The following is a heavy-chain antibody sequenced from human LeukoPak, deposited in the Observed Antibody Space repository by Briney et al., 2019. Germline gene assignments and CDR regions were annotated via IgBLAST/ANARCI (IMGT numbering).Heavy chain of an antibody. CDR2: IKSKTDGGTT. Sequence: PGGTLRLSCAASGFTVSSNYMSWVRQAPGKGLEWVGRIKSKTDGGTTDYAAPVKGRFTISRDDSKNTLYLQMNSLKTEDTAVYYCTTDRVSWWLLPDGDYCGQGTLVTVSS. CDR1: GFTVSSNY. V-gene: IGHV3-15*01. CDR3: TTDRVSWWLLPDGDY. D-gene: IGHD3-22*01. J-gene: IGHJ4*02.